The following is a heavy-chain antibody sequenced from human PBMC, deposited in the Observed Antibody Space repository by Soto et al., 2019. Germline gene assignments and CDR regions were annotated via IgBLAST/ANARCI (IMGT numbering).Heavy chain of an antibody. D-gene: IGHD3-10*01. Sequence: SETLSLTCTVSGGSISSGDYYWSWIRQPPGKGLEWIGYIYYSGSTYYNPSLKSRVTISVDTSKNQFSLKLSSVTAADTAVYYCARRRNYYYGSSTNFDYWGQGTLVTVSS. CDR2: IYYSGST. J-gene: IGHJ4*02. CDR1: GGSISSGDYY. V-gene: IGHV4-30-4*01. CDR3: ARRRNYYYGSSTNFDY.